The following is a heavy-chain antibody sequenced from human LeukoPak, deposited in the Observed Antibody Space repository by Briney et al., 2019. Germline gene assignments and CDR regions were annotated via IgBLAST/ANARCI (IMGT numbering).Heavy chain of an antibody. V-gene: IGHV5-51*01. D-gene: IGHD6-19*01. CDR2: IYPGDSDT. J-gene: IGHJ4*02. CDR1: GYSFTSYW. CDR3: ARPRLGSGWYYEFDY. Sequence: GESLKISCKGSGYSFTSYWIGWVRQMPGKGLEWMGIIYPGDSDTRYSPSFQGQVTISADKSISTAYLQWSGLKASDTAMYYCARPRLGSGWYYEFDYWGQGTLVTVSS.